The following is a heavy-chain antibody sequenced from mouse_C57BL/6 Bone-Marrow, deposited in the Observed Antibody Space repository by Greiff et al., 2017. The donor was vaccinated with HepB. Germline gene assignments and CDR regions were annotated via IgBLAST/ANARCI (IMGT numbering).Heavy chain of an antibody. Sequence: QVQLQQSGAELARPGASVKLSCKASGYTFTSYGISWVKQRTGQGLEWIGEIYPRSGNTYYNEKFKGKATLTADKSSSTAYMELRSLTSEDSAVYFCAGYGNFGAYWGQGTLVTVSA. CDR1: GYTFTSYG. D-gene: IGHD2-1*01. CDR2: IYPRSGNT. V-gene: IGHV1-81*01. J-gene: IGHJ3*01. CDR3: AGYGNFGAY.